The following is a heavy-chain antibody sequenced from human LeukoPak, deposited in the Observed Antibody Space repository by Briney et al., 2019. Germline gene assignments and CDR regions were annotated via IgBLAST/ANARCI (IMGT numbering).Heavy chain of an antibody. CDR1: GFTFDDNG. D-gene: IGHD2-2*01. J-gene: IGHJ4*02. CDR3: ARDPPLGSCSTISCPHLDY. V-gene: IGHV3-20*04. CDR2: LNWNGGST. Sequence: GGSLRLSCAASGFTFDDNGMSWVRQAPGKGLEWVSGLNWNGGSTGYAASVKGRFTISRDNAKNSLYLQMNSLRAEDTAVYYCARDPPLGSCSTISCPHLDYWGQGTLVTVSS.